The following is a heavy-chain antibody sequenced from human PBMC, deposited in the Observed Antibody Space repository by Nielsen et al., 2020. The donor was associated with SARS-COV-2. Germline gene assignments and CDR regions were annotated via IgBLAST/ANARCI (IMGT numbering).Heavy chain of an antibody. V-gene: IGHV3-53*01. CDR3: AMTSRPY. CDR1: GFTVSSNY. CDR2: IYSGGST. D-gene: IGHD6-6*01. Sequence: GGSLRLSCAASGFTVSSNYMSWVRQAPGKGLEWVSVIYSGGSTYYADSVKGRFTISRDNAKNSLYLQMNSLRVEDTAVYYCAMTSRPYWGQGTLVTVSS. J-gene: IGHJ4*02.